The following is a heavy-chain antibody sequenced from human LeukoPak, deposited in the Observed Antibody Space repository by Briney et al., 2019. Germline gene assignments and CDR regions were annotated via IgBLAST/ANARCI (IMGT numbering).Heavy chain of an antibody. V-gene: IGHV3-74*01. J-gene: IGHJ4*02. D-gene: IGHD1-14*01. Sequence: GGSLRLSCAASGFTFSSYWMHWVRQAPGKGLVWVSRINSDGSSTSYADSEKGRFTISRDNSKNTLYLQMNSLRPEDAAVYYCANLPLWGQGTLVTVSS. CDR1: GFTFSSYW. CDR2: INSDGSST. CDR3: ANLPL.